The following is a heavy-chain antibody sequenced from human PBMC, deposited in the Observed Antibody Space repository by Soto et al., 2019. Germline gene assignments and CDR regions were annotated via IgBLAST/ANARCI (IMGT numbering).Heavy chain of an antibody. Sequence: SQTLSLTCAISGDSVSSYSAACNWIRQSPSGGLEWLGRTYYRSRFFSDYAESVKSRIIINPDTSKNQFSLQLKSVTPEDTAVYYCVRDRYSSSGWLDPWGQGTPVTVSS. CDR3: VRDRYSSSGWLDP. V-gene: IGHV6-1*01. D-gene: IGHD3-10*01. CDR2: TYYRSRFFS. J-gene: IGHJ5*02. CDR1: GDSVSSYSAA.